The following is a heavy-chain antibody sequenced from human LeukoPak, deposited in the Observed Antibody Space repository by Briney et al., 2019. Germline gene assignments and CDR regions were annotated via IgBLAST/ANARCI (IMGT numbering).Heavy chain of an antibody. D-gene: IGHD3-9*01. J-gene: IGHJ4*02. Sequence: SETQSLTCTVSGVSISSSSYYWGWIRQPPGKGLEWIGSIYYSGSTYYNPSLKSRVTISVDTSKNQFSLKLSSVTAADTAVYYCAISDIFTTFDYWGQGTLVTVSS. CDR2: IYYSGST. CDR3: AISDIFTTFDY. CDR1: GVSISSSSYY. V-gene: IGHV4-39*01.